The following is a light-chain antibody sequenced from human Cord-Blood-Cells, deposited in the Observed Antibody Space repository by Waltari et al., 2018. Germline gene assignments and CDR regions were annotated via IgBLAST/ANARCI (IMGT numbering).Light chain of an antibody. V-gene: IGLV2-23*03. Sequence: QSALPQPASVSGSPGQSITISCTGTSSDVGSYTLVSWYQQHPGKAPKLMIYEGSKRPLGVAKRFSGSKSGNTASVTISGLHAEDEADYYCCSYAGSSTFVFGTGTKVTVL. CDR1: SSDVGSYTL. J-gene: IGLJ1*01. CDR2: EGS. CDR3: CSYAGSSTFV.